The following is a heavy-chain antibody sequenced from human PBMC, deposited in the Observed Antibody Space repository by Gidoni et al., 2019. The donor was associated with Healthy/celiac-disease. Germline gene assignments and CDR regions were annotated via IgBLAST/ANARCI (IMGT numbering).Heavy chain of an antibody. D-gene: IGHD6-19*01. CDR2: ISYDGSNK. Sequence: QVQLVESGGGVVQPGRSLRRSCAASGFTFSSYAMHWVRQAPGKGLGWVAVISYDGSNKYYADSVKGRFTISRDNSKNTLYLQMNSLRAEDTAVYYCARGGGIAVAGTLDYWGQGTLVTVSS. J-gene: IGHJ4*02. V-gene: IGHV3-30-3*01. CDR1: GFTFSSYA. CDR3: ARGGGIAVAGTLDY.